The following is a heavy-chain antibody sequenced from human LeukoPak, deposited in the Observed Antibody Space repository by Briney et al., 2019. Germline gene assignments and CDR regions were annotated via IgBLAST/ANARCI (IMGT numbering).Heavy chain of an antibody. CDR3: ARDGYNPEQWFDP. Sequence: GGSLRLSCAASGFTFSSYEMNWVRQAPGKGLEWVSYISSSDGTIYYADSVKGRFTISRDNAKNSLYLQMNSLRAEDTAVYYCARDGYNPEQWFDPWGQGTLVTVSS. J-gene: IGHJ5*02. CDR2: ISSSDGTI. V-gene: IGHV3-48*03. D-gene: IGHD5-24*01. CDR1: GFTFSSYE.